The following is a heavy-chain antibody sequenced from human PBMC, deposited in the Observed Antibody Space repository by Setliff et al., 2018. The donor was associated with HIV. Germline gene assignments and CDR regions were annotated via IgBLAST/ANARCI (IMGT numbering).Heavy chain of an antibody. CDR3: ARGNNDLESFDY. D-gene: IGHD3-3*01. CDR2: IYASGKT. J-gene: IGHJ4*02. V-gene: IGHV4-4*07. Sequence: SETLSLTCNVSGDSLNTYYWSWIRQSGGKGLEWIGRIYASGKTTFNPSLKSRVRMSVDASKNQFSLKLTSVTASDTAVYYCARGNNDLESFDYWGQGALVTVSS. CDR1: GDSLNTYY.